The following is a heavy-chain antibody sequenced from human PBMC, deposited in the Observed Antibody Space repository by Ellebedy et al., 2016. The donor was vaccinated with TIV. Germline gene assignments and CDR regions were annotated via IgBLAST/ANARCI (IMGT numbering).Heavy chain of an antibody. CDR1: GFTFDDYA. J-gene: IGHJ4*02. Sequence: GGSLRLXCAASGFTFDDYAMHWVRQAPGKGLEWVSGISWNSGSIGYADSVKGRFTISRDNAKNSLYLQMNSLRAEDTALYYCAKSPYGDYDNFDYWGQGTLVTVSS. CDR3: AKSPYGDYDNFDY. V-gene: IGHV3-9*01. D-gene: IGHD4-17*01. CDR2: ISWNSGSI.